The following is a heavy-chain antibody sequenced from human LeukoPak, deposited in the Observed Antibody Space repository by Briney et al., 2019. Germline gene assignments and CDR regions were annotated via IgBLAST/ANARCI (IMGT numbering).Heavy chain of an antibody. J-gene: IGHJ4*02. CDR3: ATSVTSSSGWYYGY. Sequence: PSETLSLTCSVSGGSISSLSYYWGWVRQPPGKGLEWIGSIYYGGRTYYNPSLKSRVTMPVDTSKNQFSLKLSSVTAADTAIYYCATSVTSSSGWYYGYWGQGSLATVSS. CDR2: IYYGGRT. CDR1: GGSISSLSYY. V-gene: IGHV4-39*01. D-gene: IGHD6-19*01.